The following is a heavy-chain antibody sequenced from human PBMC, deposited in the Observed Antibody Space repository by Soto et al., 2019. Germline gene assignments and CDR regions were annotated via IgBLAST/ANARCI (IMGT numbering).Heavy chain of an antibody. CDR2: ISGSGHST. Sequence: GGSLRLSCAVSGFTFSSYAMTWVRQAPGKGLEWVSGISGSGHSTYHADSVKGRFTISRDNSNNTLYLQMNSLRAEDTAVYYCAKDKYDILTGHSITNSFGPWGQGPLLTVFS. D-gene: IGHD3-9*01. CDR1: GFTFSSYA. J-gene: IGHJ5*02. V-gene: IGHV3-23*01. CDR3: AKDKYDILTGHSITNSFGP.